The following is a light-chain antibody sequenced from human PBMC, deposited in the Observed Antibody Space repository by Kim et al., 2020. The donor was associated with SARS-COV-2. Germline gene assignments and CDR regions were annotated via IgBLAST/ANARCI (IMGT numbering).Light chain of an antibody. CDR3: QQYNNWPPHT. J-gene: IGKJ2*01. CDR1: QSVSKN. V-gene: IGKV3-15*01. Sequence: IVMTQSPATLSVSPGDRATLSCRASQSVSKNVAWYQQKPGQAPRLLIYESSTRASDIPARFSGSGSGTEFTLTISNLQSEDFAFYYCQQYNNWPPHTFGQGTKLEI. CDR2: ESS.